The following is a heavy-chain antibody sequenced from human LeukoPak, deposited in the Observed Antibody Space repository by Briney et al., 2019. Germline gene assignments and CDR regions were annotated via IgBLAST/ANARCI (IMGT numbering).Heavy chain of an antibody. CDR1: GGTFNSYA. Sequence: VASVTVSCKASGGTFNSYAISWVRQAPGQGLEWMGGIIPIFGTANYAQKFQGRVTITADESTSTAYMELSSLRSEDTAVYYCARETDYYGSGRDWFDPWGQGTLVTVSS. CDR3: ARETDYYGSGRDWFDP. CDR2: IIPIFGTA. D-gene: IGHD3-10*01. V-gene: IGHV1-69*01. J-gene: IGHJ5*02.